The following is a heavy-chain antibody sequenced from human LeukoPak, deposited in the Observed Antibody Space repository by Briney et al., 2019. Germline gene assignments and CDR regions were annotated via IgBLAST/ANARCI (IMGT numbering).Heavy chain of an antibody. CDR2: INPNSGGT. CDR1: GYTFTNYY. D-gene: IGHD3-3*01. Sequence: ASVKVSCKASGYTFTNYYMHWVRQAPGQGLEWMGWINPNSGGTNYAQKFQGRVTMTRDTSISTAYMELSRLRSDDTAVYYCARVSSVVIITANDAFDIWGQGTMVTVSS. V-gene: IGHV1-2*02. J-gene: IGHJ3*02. CDR3: ARVSSVVIITANDAFDI.